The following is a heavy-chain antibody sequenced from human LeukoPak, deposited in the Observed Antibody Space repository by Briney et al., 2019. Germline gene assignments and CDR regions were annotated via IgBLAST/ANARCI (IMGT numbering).Heavy chain of an antibody. CDR1: GFTFSIYA. D-gene: IGHD6-19*01. V-gene: IGHV3-23*01. Sequence: GGSLRLSCAASGFTFSIYAISWVRQAPGKGLEWVSAVGGSGTSTYYADSVKGRFTISRDNSKNTLYLQMNSLRAEDTAVYCCAKDRRYSTGWARDFDYWGQGTLVTVSS. J-gene: IGHJ4*02. CDR3: AKDRRYSTGWARDFDY. CDR2: VGGSGTST.